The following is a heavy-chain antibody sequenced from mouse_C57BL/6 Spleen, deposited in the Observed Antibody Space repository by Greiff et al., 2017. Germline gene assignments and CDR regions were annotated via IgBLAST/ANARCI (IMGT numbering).Heavy chain of an antibody. V-gene: IGHV1-26*01. J-gene: IGHJ2*01. CDR2: INPNTGGT. D-gene: IGHD2-13*01. CDR3: ARICYGDYEY. CDR1: GYTFTDYY. Sequence: EVQLQQSGPELVKPGASVKISCKASGYTFTDYYMNWVKQSHGKSLEWIGDINPNTGGTHDNQKFKGKAKLTVDKSSNTAYMELRSLTSEDSAVYYCARICYGDYEYWDQGTTLTVTS.